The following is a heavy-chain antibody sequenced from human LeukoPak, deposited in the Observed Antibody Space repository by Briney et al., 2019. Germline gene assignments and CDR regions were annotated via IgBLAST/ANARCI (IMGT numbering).Heavy chain of an antibody. J-gene: IGHJ4*02. V-gene: IGHV4-59*01. Sequence: SETLSLTCTVSGGSISSYYWSWIRQPPGKGLEWIGYIYYSGSTNYNPSLKSRVTISVDTSKNQFSLKLSSVTAADTAVYYCARVAKLGSSGWYGRYFDYWGQGTLVTASS. CDR3: ARVAKLGSSGWYGRYFDY. D-gene: IGHD6-19*01. CDR1: GGSISSYY. CDR2: IYYSGST.